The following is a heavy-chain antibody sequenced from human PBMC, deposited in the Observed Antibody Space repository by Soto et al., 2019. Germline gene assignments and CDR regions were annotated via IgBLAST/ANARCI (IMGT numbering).Heavy chain of an antibody. V-gene: IGHV1-18*04. CDR3: ARDPPFSGILRGTPIMDV. CDR1: GYSFTTHG. CDR2: ISAYNGDT. J-gene: IGHJ6*02. D-gene: IGHD4-17*01. Sequence: ASVKVSCKASGYSFTTHGISWVRRAPGHGLEWMGWISAYNGDTHYVQRFQGRLTMTTDTSTSTAYMELRSLTSDDTAVYYCARDPPFSGILRGTPIMDVWGQGTTVTVSS.